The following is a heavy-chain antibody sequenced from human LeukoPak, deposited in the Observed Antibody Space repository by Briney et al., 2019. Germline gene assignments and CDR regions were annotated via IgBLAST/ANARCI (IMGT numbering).Heavy chain of an antibody. Sequence: SVKVSCKASGGTFSSYAISWVRQAPGQGLEWMGRIIPILGIANYAQKFQGRVTITADKSTSTAYMELSSLRPEDTAVYYCARNKGHAAAASLYYFDYWGQGTLVTVSS. D-gene: IGHD6-13*01. CDR3: ARNKGHAAAASLYYFDY. V-gene: IGHV1-69*04. CDR1: GGTFSSYA. J-gene: IGHJ4*02. CDR2: IIPILGIA.